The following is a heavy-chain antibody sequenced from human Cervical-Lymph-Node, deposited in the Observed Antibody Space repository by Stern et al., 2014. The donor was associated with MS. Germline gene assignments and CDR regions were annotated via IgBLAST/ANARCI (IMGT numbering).Heavy chain of an antibody. Sequence: EVQLVESGGGLVKPGGSLRLSCAASGFTFSSYSMNWVRQAPGKGLEWVSSISSTSSHIYYADSVKGRFTISRDNAKNSLFLQMNSLRAEDTAVYYCVRASSGSYSDRLDPWGQGTLVMVSS. D-gene: IGHD1-26*01. J-gene: IGHJ5*02. CDR2: ISSTSSHI. CDR3: VRASSGSYSDRLDP. V-gene: IGHV3-21*01. CDR1: GFTFSSYS.